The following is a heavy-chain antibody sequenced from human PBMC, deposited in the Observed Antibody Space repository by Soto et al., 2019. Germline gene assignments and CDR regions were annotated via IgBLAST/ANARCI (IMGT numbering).Heavy chain of an antibody. J-gene: IGHJ4*02. V-gene: IGHV4-39*01. Sequence: SETLSLTCTVSGGSISSSSYYWGWIRQPPGKGLEWIGSIYYSGSTYYNPSLKSRVTISVDTSKNQFSLKLSSVTAADTAVYYWARSLITMGRKADGGKGTLVTVS. CDR1: GGSISSSSYY. CDR3: ARSLITMGRKAD. D-gene: IGHD3-10*01. CDR2: IYYSGST.